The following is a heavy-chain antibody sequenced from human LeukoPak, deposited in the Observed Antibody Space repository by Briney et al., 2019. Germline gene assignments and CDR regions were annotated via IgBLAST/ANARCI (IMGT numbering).Heavy chain of an antibody. CDR1: GFTFSSYG. CDR2: IRYDGTNK. D-gene: IGHD2-2*01. Sequence: PGGSLRLSCAASGFTFSSYGMHWVRQAPGKGLEWVAFIRYDGTNKYYADSVKGRFTISRDNSKNTLYLQMNSLRAEDTAVYYCAKDRESNIVLVPAAVDYWGRGTLVTVSS. V-gene: IGHV3-30*02. CDR3: AKDRESNIVLVPAAVDY. J-gene: IGHJ4*02.